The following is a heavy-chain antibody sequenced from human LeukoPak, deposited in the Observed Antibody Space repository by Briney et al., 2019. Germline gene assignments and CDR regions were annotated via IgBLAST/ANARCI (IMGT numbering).Heavy chain of an antibody. D-gene: IGHD6-19*01. CDR3: AREAVAGTVGSGMDV. Sequence: GGSLRLSCAASGFTFSSYSMNWVRQAPGKGLEWVSSISSSSSYIYYADSVKGRFTISRDNAKNSLYLQMNSLRAGDTAVYYCAREAVAGTVGSGMDVWGQGTTVTVSS. CDR2: ISSSSSYI. CDR1: GFTFSSYS. J-gene: IGHJ6*02. V-gene: IGHV3-21*01.